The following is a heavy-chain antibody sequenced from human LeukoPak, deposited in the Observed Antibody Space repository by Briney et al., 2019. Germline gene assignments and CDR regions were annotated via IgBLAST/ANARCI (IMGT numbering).Heavy chain of an antibody. V-gene: IGHV4-59*06. Sequence: SETLSLTCTVSGGSISSYYWSWIRQHPGKGLEWIGCIYYSGSTYYNPSLKSRVTISIDTSKNQFSLKLSSVTAADTAVYYCARDLVRGVSPYYYGMDVWGQGTTVTVSS. CDR1: GGSISSYY. D-gene: IGHD3-10*01. J-gene: IGHJ6*02. CDR3: ARDLVRGVSPYYYGMDV. CDR2: IYYSGST.